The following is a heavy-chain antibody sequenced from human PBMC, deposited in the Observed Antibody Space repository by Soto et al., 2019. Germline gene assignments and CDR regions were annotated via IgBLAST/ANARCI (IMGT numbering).Heavy chain of an antibody. V-gene: IGHV6-1*01. D-gene: IGHD6-19*01. CDR1: GDSVSSNSAA. Sequence: SQTLSLTCAISGDSVSSNSAAWNWIRQSPSRGLEWLGRTYYRSKWYSDYAVSVKSRITINPDTSKNQFSLQLNSVTPEDTAVYYCARDWAVAEDYYYYYGMDVWGQGTTVTVSS. CDR2: TYYRSKWYS. CDR3: ARDWAVAEDYYYYYGMDV. J-gene: IGHJ6*02.